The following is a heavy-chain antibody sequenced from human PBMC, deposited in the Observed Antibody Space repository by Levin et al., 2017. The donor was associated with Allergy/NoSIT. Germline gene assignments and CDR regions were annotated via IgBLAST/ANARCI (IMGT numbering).Heavy chain of an antibody. CDR3: ARFYCSSTSCYIGWRAFDI. Sequence: GESLKISCAASGFTVSSNYMSWVRQAPGKGLEWVSVIYSGGSTYYADSVKGRFTISRDNSRNTLYLQMNSLRAEDTAVYYCARFYCSSTSCYIGWRAFDIWGQGTMVTVSS. CDR1: GFTVSSNY. J-gene: IGHJ3*02. V-gene: IGHV3-66*01. CDR2: IYSGGST. D-gene: IGHD2-2*02.